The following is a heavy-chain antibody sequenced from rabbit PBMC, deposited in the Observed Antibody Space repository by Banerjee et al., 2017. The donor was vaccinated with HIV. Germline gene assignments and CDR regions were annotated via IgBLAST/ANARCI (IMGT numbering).Heavy chain of an antibody. D-gene: IGHD4-1*01. J-gene: IGHJ4*01. V-gene: IGHV1S47*01. CDR2: IYTGDGAT. Sequence: QEQLVESGGGLVQPEGSLTLTCTASGFSFSSGYDMNWVRQAPGKGLEWIGCIYTGDGATAYASWAKGRFTITRSTSLNTVYLQMTSLTGADTATYFCARDLAGAIGWNFNLWGPGTLVTVS. CDR3: ARDLAGAIGWNFNL. CDR1: GFSFSSGYD.